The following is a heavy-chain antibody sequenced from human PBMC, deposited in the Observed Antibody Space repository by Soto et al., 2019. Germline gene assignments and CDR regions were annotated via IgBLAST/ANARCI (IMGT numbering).Heavy chain of an antibody. CDR2: ISYDGSYK. J-gene: IGHJ4*02. CDR3: AKEGSVVATTPDFDY. D-gene: IGHD5-12*01. CDR1: GFTFSSYG. Sequence: QVQLVESGGGVVQPGRSLRLSCAASGFTFSSYGMHWVRQAPGKGLEWVAVISYDGSYKYYADSMQGRVTISRDNAQNTLYVQMNSLRAEDTAVYYCAKEGSVVATTPDFDYWGQGTLVTVSS. V-gene: IGHV3-30*18.